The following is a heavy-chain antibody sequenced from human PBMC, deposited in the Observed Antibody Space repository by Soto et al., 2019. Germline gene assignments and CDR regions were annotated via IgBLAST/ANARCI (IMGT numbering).Heavy chain of an antibody. J-gene: IGHJ6*03. V-gene: IGHV3-23*01. D-gene: IGHD3-3*01. Sequence: GGSLRLSCAASGFTFSSYAMSWVRQAPGKGLEWVSAISGSGGSTYYADSVKGRFTISRDNSKNTLYLQMNSLRAEDTAVYYCAKGYYDFWSGYLYMDVWGKGTTVTVSS. CDR1: GFTFSSYA. CDR3: AKGYYDFWSGYLYMDV. CDR2: ISGSGGST.